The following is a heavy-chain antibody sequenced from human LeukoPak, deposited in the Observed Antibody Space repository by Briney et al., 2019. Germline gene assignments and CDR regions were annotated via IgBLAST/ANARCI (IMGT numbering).Heavy chain of an antibody. Sequence: GESLKISCAASGFTVSSNYMSWVRQAPGKGLEWVSVIYSGGSTYYADSVKGRFTISRDNCKNTLYLQMNSLRAEDTAVYYCARDVTGWFDPWGQGTLVTVSS. J-gene: IGHJ5*02. CDR3: ARDVTGWFDP. D-gene: IGHD1-14*01. CDR2: IYSGGST. CDR1: GFTVSSNY. V-gene: IGHV3-53*01.